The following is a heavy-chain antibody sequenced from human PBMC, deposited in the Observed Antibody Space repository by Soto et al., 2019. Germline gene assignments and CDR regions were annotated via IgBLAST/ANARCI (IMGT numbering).Heavy chain of an antibody. V-gene: IGHV1-8*01. CDR2: INPNSGDI. J-gene: IGHJ4*02. Sequence: VASVKVSCKASGNTFTSYDINWVRQATGHGLEWMGWINPNSGDIGYAQKFQGRGTMTRDTAIKTAYMEVSRLRSDDTAVYYCARGRASGSYYLLDYWGQGTLVTVSS. CDR1: GNTFTSYD. D-gene: IGHD3-10*01. CDR3: ARGRASGSYYLLDY.